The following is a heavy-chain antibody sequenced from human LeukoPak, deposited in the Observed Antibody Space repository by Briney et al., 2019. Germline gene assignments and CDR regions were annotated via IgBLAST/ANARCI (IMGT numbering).Heavy chain of an antibody. V-gene: IGHV1-2*02. J-gene: IGHJ5*02. CDR3: ARSPLNLVGAVIPNWLDP. D-gene: IGHD3-10*01. Sequence: ASVKVSCKSSGYTFTNYKINWVRQAPEQGLEWMGWINPENGRTEYAPMSQGRITMTRDTSISTAYMELTRLRLDDTAIYFCARSPLNLVGAVIPNWLDPWGQGTLVSVSS. CDR2: INPENGRT. CDR1: GYTFTNYK.